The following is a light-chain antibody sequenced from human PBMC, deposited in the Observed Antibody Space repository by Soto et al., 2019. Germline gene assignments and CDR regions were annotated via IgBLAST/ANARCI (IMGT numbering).Light chain of an antibody. CDR1: QSISNW. Sequence: DIQMTQSPSTLSASVGDRVTITCRASQSISNWLAWYQQKPGKAPKLLIYKASSLESGVPSRFSGSGFGTEFTLTISSLQPDDFATYYCQQYNSYPCTFGQGTKLEIK. CDR3: QQYNSYPCT. J-gene: IGKJ2*02. V-gene: IGKV1-5*03. CDR2: KAS.